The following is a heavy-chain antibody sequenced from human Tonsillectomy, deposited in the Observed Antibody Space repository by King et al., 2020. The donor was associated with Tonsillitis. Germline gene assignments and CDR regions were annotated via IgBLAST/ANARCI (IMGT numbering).Heavy chain of an antibody. CDR1: DYVFTNYW. D-gene: IGHD2-21*01. Sequence: QLVQSGAEVKKPGESLKISCKGSDYVFTNYWIGWVRQMPGKGLEWMGIIYPDDSETRYSPSFQGQVTLSADKSISTAYVQWNSLKASDTAIYYCARLVDYDYYMDVWGKGTTVTVSS. V-gene: IGHV5-51*01. J-gene: IGHJ6*03. CDR3: ARLVDYDYYMDV. CDR2: IYPDDSET.